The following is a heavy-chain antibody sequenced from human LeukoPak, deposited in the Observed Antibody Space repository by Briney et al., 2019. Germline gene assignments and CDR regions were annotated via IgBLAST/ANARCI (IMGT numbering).Heavy chain of an antibody. V-gene: IGHV3-30*04. CDR3: AKDHAGSGRAFEY. J-gene: IGHJ4*02. CDR2: MSSDGINT. Sequence: GGSLRLSCATSGFTFRTSGVHWVRQAAGKGLEWVALMSSDGINTYYADSVKGRFTVSRDSSKDILYLQMNSLRADDTAIYYCAKDHAGSGRAFEYWGQGTLVTVSS. CDR1: GFTFRTSG. D-gene: IGHD3-10*01.